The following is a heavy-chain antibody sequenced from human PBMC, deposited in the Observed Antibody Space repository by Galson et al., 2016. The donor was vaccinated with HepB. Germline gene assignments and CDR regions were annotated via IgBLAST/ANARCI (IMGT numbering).Heavy chain of an antibody. Sequence: SLRLSCAASGFTFSRYGMHWVRQAPGKGLEWVALIWSDGSNKYYADSGKGRFTITRDNSKNTAYLQMSSLRAEDRAVYYCAREAGIAAAATYDYWGQGTLVTVSS. V-gene: IGHV3-33*01. CDR2: IWSDGSNK. CDR3: AREAGIAAAATYDY. CDR1: GFTFSRYG. D-gene: IGHD6-13*01. J-gene: IGHJ4*02.